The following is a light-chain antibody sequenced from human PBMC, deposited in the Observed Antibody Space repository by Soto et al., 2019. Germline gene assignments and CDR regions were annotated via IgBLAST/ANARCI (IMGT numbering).Light chain of an antibody. J-gene: IGKJ1*01. V-gene: IGKV1-16*01. CDR2: AVS. Sequence: QRTRPPSSLPASVGDRISITCRASQTVSTYLDWYQQKPGKAPTLLISAVSSLQSGVPSRFSGSGSGTEFILTISSLQPDDFATYYCQQYDGYSLTFGRGTKVDIK. CDR3: QQYDGYSLT. CDR1: QTVSTY.